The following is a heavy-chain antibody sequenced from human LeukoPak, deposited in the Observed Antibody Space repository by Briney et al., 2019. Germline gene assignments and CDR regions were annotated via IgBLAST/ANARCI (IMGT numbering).Heavy chain of an antibody. Sequence: ASVKVSCKASGYTFTGYYMHWVRQAPGQGLEWMGWINPNSGGTNYAQKFRGRVTMTRDTSISTAYMELSRLRSDDTAVYYCARVGELLWFGELDDYGMDVWGQGTTVTVSS. J-gene: IGHJ6*02. CDR2: INPNSGGT. CDR1: GYTFTGYY. V-gene: IGHV1-2*02. CDR3: ARVGELLWFGELDDYGMDV. D-gene: IGHD3-10*01.